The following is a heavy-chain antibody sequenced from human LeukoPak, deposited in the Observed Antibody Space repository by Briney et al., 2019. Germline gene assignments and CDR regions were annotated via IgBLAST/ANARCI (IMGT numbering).Heavy chain of an antibody. D-gene: IGHD3-10*01. CDR2: ISGSGGST. J-gene: IGHJ4*02. Sequence: GGSLRLSCAASGFTFSSYAMSWVRQAPGKGLEWVSAISGSGGSTYYADSVKGRFTISSDNSKNTLYLQMNSLRAEDTAVYYCASYMVRESFDYWGQGTLVTVSS. V-gene: IGHV3-23*01. CDR1: GFTFSSYA. CDR3: ASYMVRESFDY.